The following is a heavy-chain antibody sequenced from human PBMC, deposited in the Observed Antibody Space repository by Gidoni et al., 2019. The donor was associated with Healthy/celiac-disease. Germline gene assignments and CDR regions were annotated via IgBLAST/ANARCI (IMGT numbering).Heavy chain of an antibody. J-gene: IGHJ4*02. CDR1: GYTFTSYA. D-gene: IGHD2-15*01. CDR3: ARGSGVVAATPLRY. Sequence: QVQLVQSGAEVKKPGASVKVSCKASGYTFTSYAMHWVRQAPGQRLEWMGWTNAGNGNTKYSQKFQGRVTITRDTSASTAYMELSSLRSEDTAVYYCARGSGVVAATPLRYWGQGTLVTVSS. CDR2: TNAGNGNT. V-gene: IGHV1-3*01.